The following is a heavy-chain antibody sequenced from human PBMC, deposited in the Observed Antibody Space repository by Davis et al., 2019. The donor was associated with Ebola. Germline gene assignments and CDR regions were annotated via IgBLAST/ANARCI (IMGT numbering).Heavy chain of an antibody. D-gene: IGHD5-18*01. V-gene: IGHV3-73*01. CDR3: TVSVVTAMAYGARHYYYYGMDV. CDR2: IRSKANSYAT. Sequence: GESLRISCAASGFTFSGSAMHWVRQAFGKGLEWVGRIRSKANSYATAYAASVKGRFTISRDDSKNTAYLQMNSLKTEDTAVYYCTVSVVTAMAYGARHYYYYGMDVWGQGTTVTVSS. CDR1: GFTFSGSA. J-gene: IGHJ6*02.